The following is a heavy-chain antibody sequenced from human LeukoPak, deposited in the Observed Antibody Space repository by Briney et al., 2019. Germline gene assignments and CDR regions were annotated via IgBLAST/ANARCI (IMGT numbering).Heavy chain of an antibody. Sequence: GESLKISFKGSGCSFTSYWIGWVRQMPGKGLEGMGIIYPGDSDTRYSPSFQGQVTISADKSISTDYLQWSSLKASDTAMYYCARSSRSSWYPDPWGQGTLVTVS. CDR3: ARSSRSSWYPDP. D-gene: IGHD6-13*01. V-gene: IGHV5-51*01. CDR2: IYPGDSDT. CDR1: GCSFTSYW. J-gene: IGHJ5*02.